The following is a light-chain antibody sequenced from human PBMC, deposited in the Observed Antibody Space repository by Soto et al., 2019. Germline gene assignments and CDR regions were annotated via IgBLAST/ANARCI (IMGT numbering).Light chain of an antibody. CDR3: QQYNTWPLT. Sequence: EIVMTQSPATLSVSPGERATLSCRASQNIRTNLDWYQQKPGQPPTLLVSDASTRARNIPARCNGSGSGTEFTLAISSLQSEDFAVYYCQQYNTWPLTFGGGNKGEIK. V-gene: IGKV3D-15*01. CDR1: QNIRTN. J-gene: IGKJ4*01. CDR2: DAS.